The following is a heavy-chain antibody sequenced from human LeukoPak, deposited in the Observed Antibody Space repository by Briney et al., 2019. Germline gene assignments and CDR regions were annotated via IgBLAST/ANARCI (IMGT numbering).Heavy chain of an antibody. D-gene: IGHD6-6*01. CDR2: ISNSGGST. J-gene: IGHJ4*02. V-gene: IGHV3-23*01. Sequence: GGSLRLSCEVSGVTFSNYGMSWVRQAPGKGLEWVSPISNSGGSTYYADSVKGRFTISRDNSKNMLYLQMNSLLDEDTAVFYCAKGRSSNSQYLADYWGQGTLVTVSS. CDR3: AKGRSSNSQYLADY. CDR1: GVTFSNYG.